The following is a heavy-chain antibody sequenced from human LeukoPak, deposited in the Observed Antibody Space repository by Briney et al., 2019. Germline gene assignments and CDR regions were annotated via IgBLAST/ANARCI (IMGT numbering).Heavy chain of an antibody. V-gene: IGHV3-23*01. D-gene: IGHD3-10*01. CDR2: ISGSSGST. Sequence: PGGSLRLSCAASGFTFSSYAMSWVRQAPGKGLEWVSAISGSSGSTYYTDSVNGRFTISRDNSKNTLYLQMNSLRAEDTAVYHCAKPRAYGSGSYGYYYYGMDVWGQGTTVTVS. CDR1: GFTFSSYA. J-gene: IGHJ6*02. CDR3: AKPRAYGSGSYGYYYYGMDV.